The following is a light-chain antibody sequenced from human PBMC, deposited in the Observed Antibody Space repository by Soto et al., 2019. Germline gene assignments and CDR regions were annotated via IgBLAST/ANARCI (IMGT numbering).Light chain of an antibody. CDR1: QSVSSD. V-gene: IGKV3-15*01. CDR2: GAS. J-gene: IGKJ5*01. Sequence: EIVMTQSPVTLSVSPGERATLSCRASQSVSSDLAWYQQRPGQAPRLLIFGASTRATDIPARFSGSGSGTEFTLTISSLQSEDFAVYYCQQYNKWPPITFGQGTRVENK. CDR3: QQYNKWPPIT.